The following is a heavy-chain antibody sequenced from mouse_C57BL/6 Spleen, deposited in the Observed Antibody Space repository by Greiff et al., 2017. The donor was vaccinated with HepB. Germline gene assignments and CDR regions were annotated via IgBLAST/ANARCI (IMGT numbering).Heavy chain of an antibody. CDR2: IDPETGGT. CDR3: TRDYHSPYYFDY. CDR1: GYTFTDYE. J-gene: IGHJ2*01. Sequence: QVQLQQSGAELVRPGASVTLSCKASGYTFTDYEMHWVKQTPVHGLEWIGAIDPETGGTAYNQKFKGKAILTADKSSSTAYMELRSLTSEDSAVYYCTRDYHSPYYFDYWGQGTTLTVSS. D-gene: IGHD5-5*01. V-gene: IGHV1-15*01.